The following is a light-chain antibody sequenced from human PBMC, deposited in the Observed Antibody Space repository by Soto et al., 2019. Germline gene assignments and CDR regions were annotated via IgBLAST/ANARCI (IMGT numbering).Light chain of an antibody. CDR2: GNS. CDR3: QSYDTSLSAVV. J-gene: IGLJ2*01. Sequence: QSVLTQPPSVSGAPGQRVTISCTGSSSNIGAGYDVHWYQQLPGTAPKLLIYGNSIRPSGVPDRFSGSKSGTSASLAITGFQAEDEADYYCQSYDTSLSAVVFGGGTKLTVL. V-gene: IGLV1-40*01. CDR1: SSNIGAGYD.